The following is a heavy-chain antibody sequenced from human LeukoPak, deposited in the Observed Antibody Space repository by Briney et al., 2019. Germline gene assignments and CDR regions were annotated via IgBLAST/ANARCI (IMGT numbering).Heavy chain of an antibody. CDR3: ARGSGVQVWSSLDY. CDR1: AFTFSSYS. J-gene: IGHJ4*02. Sequence: GGSLRLSCAASAFTFSSYSMNWVRQTPGKGLEWFSSISSSGSYIYYADSVKGRFTIYRDNAKNSLHLQMNSLRAEDTAVYYCARGSGVQVWSSLDYWGQGTLVTVSS. D-gene: IGHD3-10*01. V-gene: IGHV3-21*01. CDR2: ISSSGSYI.